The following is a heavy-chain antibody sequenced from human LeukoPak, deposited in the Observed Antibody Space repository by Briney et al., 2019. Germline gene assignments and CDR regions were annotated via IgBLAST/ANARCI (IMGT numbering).Heavy chain of an antibody. Sequence: SVKVSCKASGGTFSSYAISWVRQAPGQGLEWMGRIIPILGIANYAQKLQGRVTITADKSTSTAYMELSSLRSEDTAVYYCARGREIYCSSTSCWVRSYYYYYGMDVWGQGTTVTVSS. CDR3: ARGREIYCSSTSCWVRSYYYYYGMDV. J-gene: IGHJ6*02. CDR1: GGTFSSYA. D-gene: IGHD2-2*01. CDR2: IIPILGIA. V-gene: IGHV1-69*04.